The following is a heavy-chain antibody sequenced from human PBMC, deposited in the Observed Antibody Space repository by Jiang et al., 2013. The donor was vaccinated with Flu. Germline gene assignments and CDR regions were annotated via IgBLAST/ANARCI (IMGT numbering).Heavy chain of an antibody. J-gene: IGHJ4*02. CDR1: GYSFTSYW. CDR2: IYPGDSDT. Sequence: GAEVKKPGESLKISCKGSGYSFTSYWIGWVRQMPGKGLEWMGIIYPGDSDTRYSPSFQGQVTISADKSISTAYLQWSSLKASDTAMYYCARHMVLGGNSRQAFDYWGHSRQAFDYWGQGTLVTVSS. CDR3: ARHMVLGGNSRQAFDYWGHSRQAFDY. D-gene: IGHD4-23*01. V-gene: IGHV5-51*01.